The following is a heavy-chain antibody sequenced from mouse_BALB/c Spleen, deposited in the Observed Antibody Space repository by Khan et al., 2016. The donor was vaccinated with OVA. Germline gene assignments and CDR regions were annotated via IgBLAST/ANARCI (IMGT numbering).Heavy chain of an antibody. V-gene: IGHV3-2*02. CDR3: ARSLYYSYGYALDC. CDR1: GYSITSDYA. CDR2: ISSTGST. D-gene: IGHD2-14*01. J-gene: IGHJ4*01. Sequence: EVKLLESGPGLVKPSQSLSLTCTVTGYSITSDYAWNWIRQFPENKLEWMGYISSTGSTSSNPSLKSRISITRDTSKNQFFLQLKSVTTEDTATYYCARSLYYSYGYALDCWGRGTSVTVSS.